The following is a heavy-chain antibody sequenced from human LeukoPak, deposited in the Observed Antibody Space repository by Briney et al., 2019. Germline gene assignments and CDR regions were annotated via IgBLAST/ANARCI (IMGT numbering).Heavy chain of an antibody. D-gene: IGHD3-10*01. J-gene: IGHJ4*02. CDR2: ISWDGGST. V-gene: IGHV3-43D*03. CDR1: GFTFEDYA. Sequence: GGSLRLSCAASGFTFEDYAMHWVRQAPGKGLEWVSLISWDGGSTYYADSVKGRFTISRDNSKNSLYLQMNSLRAEDTALYYCAKARNAEAGEYYFDYWGQGTLVTVSS. CDR3: AKARNAEAGEYYFDY.